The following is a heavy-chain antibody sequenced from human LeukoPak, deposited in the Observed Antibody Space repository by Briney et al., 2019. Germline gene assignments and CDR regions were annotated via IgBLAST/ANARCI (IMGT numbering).Heavy chain of an antibody. J-gene: IGHJ4*02. CDR3: AKGHYYGSGSLDY. CDR1: GFTFSSYG. V-gene: IGHV3-23*01. D-gene: IGHD3-10*01. CDR2: IGGRDGST. Sequence: GGSLRLSCAASGFTFSSYGVSWFRQAPGKGLEWVSAIGGRDGSTYYADSVKGRFTISRDNSKNTLYVQMNSLRAEHTAVYYCAKGHYYGSGSLDYWGQGTLVTVSS.